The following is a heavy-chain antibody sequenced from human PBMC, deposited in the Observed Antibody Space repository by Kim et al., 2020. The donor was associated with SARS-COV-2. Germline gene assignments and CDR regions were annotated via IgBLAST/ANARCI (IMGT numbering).Heavy chain of an antibody. CDR1: GDSVSSNSAA. CDR3: ARDLPSYYDFWSGYAPFDY. J-gene: IGHJ4*02. CDR2: TYYRSKWYN. D-gene: IGHD3-3*01. V-gene: IGHV6-1*01. Sequence: SQTLSLTCAISGDSVSSNSAAWNWIRQSPSRGLEWLGRTYYRSKWYNDYAVSVKSRITINPDTSKNQFSLQLNSVTPEDTSVYYCARDLPSYYDFWSGYAPFDYWGQGTLVTVSS.